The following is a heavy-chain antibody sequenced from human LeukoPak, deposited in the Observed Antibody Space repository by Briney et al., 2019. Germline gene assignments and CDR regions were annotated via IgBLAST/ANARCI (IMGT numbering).Heavy chain of an antibody. Sequence: SETLSPTCTVSGGSISSYYWSWIRQTPGKGLEWIGDIYYSGSTNYNPSLKSRVTISVDTSKNQFSLKLSSVTAADTAVYYCASTPIPYYYYGMDVWGQGTTVTVSS. D-gene: IGHD2-15*01. V-gene: IGHV4-59*01. CDR1: GGSISSYY. CDR2: IYYSGST. CDR3: ASTPIPYYYYGMDV. J-gene: IGHJ6*02.